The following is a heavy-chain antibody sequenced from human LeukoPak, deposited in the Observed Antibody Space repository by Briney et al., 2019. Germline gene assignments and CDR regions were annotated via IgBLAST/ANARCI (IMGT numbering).Heavy chain of an antibody. V-gene: IGHV3-21*04. J-gene: IGHJ5*02. D-gene: IGHD3-22*01. CDR3: AKDPPLYYYDSSGWNNWFDP. CDR2: ITSSSSYV. Sequence: GGSLRLSCEASGFTFSTYNMNWVRQAPGKRLEWVSSITSSSSYVFYADSVKGRFTISRDNAKNSLYLQMNSLRAEDTAVYYCAKDPPLYYYDSSGWNNWFDPWGQGTLVTVSS. CDR1: GFTFSTYN.